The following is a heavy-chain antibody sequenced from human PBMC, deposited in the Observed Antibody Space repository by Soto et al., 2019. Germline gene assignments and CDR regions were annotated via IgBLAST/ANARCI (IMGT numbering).Heavy chain of an antibody. D-gene: IGHD6-6*01. J-gene: IGHJ4*02. V-gene: IGHV3-33*06. Sequence: GGCLILSWAAAGFPFRSYAMHWLRQAPGKGLEWVGVIWFDGDTTHYGDYGKGRFSISRDNSNNTVYLQMQSLRAEDTAIYYCAKNGFMLSSIAAPISHWGQGTLVTVSS. CDR3: AKNGFMLSSIAAPISH. CDR1: GFPFRSYA. CDR2: IWFDGDTT.